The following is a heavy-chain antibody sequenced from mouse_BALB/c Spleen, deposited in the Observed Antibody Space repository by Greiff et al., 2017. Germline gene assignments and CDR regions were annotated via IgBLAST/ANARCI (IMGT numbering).Heavy chain of an antibody. CDR2: INSNGGST. Sequence: EVKLMESGGGLVQPGGSLKLSCAASGFTFSSYGMSWVRQTPDKRLELVATINSNGGSTYYPDSVKGRFTISRDNAKNTLYLQMSSLKSEDTAMYYCARGMITTGFAYWGQGTLVTVSA. V-gene: IGHV5-6-3*01. CDR1: GFTFSSYG. J-gene: IGHJ3*01. CDR3: ARGMITTGFAY. D-gene: IGHD2-4*01.